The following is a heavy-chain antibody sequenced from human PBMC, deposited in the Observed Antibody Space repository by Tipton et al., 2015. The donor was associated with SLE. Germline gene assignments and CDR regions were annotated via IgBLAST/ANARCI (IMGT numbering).Heavy chain of an antibody. Sequence: LRLSCTVSGGSISSGSYYWSWIRQPAGKGLEWIGRIYTSGSTNYNPSLKSRVTISVDTSKNQFSLKLSSVTAADTAVYYCARSWRGDWFDPWGQGTLVTVSS. CDR3: ARSWRGDWFDP. J-gene: IGHJ5*02. CDR1: GGSISSGSYY. CDR2: IYTSGST. V-gene: IGHV4-61*02. D-gene: IGHD3-10*01.